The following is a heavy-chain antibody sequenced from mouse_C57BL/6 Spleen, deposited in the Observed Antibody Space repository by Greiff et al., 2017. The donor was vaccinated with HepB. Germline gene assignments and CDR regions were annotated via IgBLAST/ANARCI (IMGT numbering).Heavy chain of an antibody. CDR3: ARRYAGAMDY. D-gene: IGHD1-1*01. J-gene: IGHJ4*01. CDR2: ISSGSSTI. Sequence: EVMLVESGGGLVKPGGSLKLSCAASGFTFSDYGMHWVRQAPEKGLEWVAYISSGSSTIYYADTVKGRFTISRDNAKNTLFLQMTSLRSEDTAMYYCARRYAGAMDYWGQGTSVTVSS. CDR1: GFTFSDYG. V-gene: IGHV5-17*01.